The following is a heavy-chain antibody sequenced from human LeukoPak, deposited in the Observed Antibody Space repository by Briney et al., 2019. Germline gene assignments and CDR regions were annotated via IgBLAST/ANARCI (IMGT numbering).Heavy chain of an antibody. D-gene: IGHD4/OR15-4a*01. V-gene: IGHV3-23*01. Sequence: PGGSLRLSCAASGFTFSRYAMNWVRQAPGKGLEWVSGISGRGSSTYYADSVQGRFTISRDNSKNTLYLQMNSLRAEDTAVYYCARDVGPTMLDAFDIWGQGTMVTVSS. CDR1: GFTFSRYA. CDR3: ARDVGPTMLDAFDI. CDR2: ISGRGSST. J-gene: IGHJ3*02.